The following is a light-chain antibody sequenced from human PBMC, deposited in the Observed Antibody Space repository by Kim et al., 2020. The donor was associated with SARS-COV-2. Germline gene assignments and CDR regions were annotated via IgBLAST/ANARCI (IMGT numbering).Light chain of an antibody. CDR1: QRVSSSY. CDR2: GAS. Sequence: SPGESATPSCRASQRVSSSYLAWYQQKPGQAPRLLIYGASSRATGIPDRFSGSGSGTDFTLTISRLEPEDFAVYYCQQYGSSRTTFGQGTKVDIK. V-gene: IGKV3-20*01. CDR3: QQYGSSRTT. J-gene: IGKJ1*01.